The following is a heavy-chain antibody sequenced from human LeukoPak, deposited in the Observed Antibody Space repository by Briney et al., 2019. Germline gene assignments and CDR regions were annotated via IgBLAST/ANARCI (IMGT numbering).Heavy chain of an antibody. Sequence: SVKVSCKGSGGTFSSYAISWVRQAPGQGLEWRGRIIPILGIANYAQKFQGRVTITADKSTSTAYMELSSLRSEDTAVYYCARESDGAAAGSDYWGQGTLVTASS. CDR2: IIPILGIA. CDR1: GGTFSSYA. V-gene: IGHV1-69*04. CDR3: ARESDGAAAGSDY. J-gene: IGHJ4*02. D-gene: IGHD6-13*01.